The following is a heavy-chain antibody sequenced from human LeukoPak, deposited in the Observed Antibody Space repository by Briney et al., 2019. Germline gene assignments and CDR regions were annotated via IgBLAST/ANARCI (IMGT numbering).Heavy chain of an antibody. J-gene: IGHJ4*02. CDR3: AKASITVAGTYFDY. CDR1: GFTFSTYA. D-gene: IGHD6-19*01. CDR2: ISNSGGST. V-gene: IGHV3-23*01. Sequence: QPGASLRLSCAASGFTFSTYAMNWVRQAPGKGLEWVSVISNSGGSTVYADSVKGRFTISRDNSKNTLCLQVKSLRAEDTAVYYCAKASITVAGTYFDYWGQGTLVTVSS.